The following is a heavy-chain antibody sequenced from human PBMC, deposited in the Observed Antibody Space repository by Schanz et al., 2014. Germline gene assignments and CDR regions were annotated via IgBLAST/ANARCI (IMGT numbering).Heavy chain of an antibody. J-gene: IGHJ6*02. CDR1: GYTFNNHG. Sequence: QVQLVQSGGEVKKPGASATVSCKASGYTFNNHGISWVRQAPGQGLEWMGWISVYHVHTNYAEKVHGRVTMTTDTATSAAYMELRSLISDDTAVYYCVRDAGWAFGDYHDMDVWGQGTSVTVSS. CDR2: ISVYHVHT. CDR3: VRDAGWAFGDYHDMDV. D-gene: IGHD3-10*01. V-gene: IGHV1-18*01.